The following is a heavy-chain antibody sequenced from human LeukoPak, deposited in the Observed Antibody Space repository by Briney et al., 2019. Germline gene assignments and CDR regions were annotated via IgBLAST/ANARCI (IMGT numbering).Heavy chain of an antibody. CDR1: GYSISSGYY. V-gene: IGHV4-61*01. Sequence: SETLSLTCTVSGYSISSGYYWGWIRQPPGKGLEWIGYIYYSGSTNYNPSLKSRVTISVDTSKNQFSLKLSSVTAADTAVYYCARFYDFWSGYYTWGQGTLVTVSS. J-gene: IGHJ4*02. CDR2: IYYSGST. CDR3: ARFYDFWSGYYT. D-gene: IGHD3-3*01.